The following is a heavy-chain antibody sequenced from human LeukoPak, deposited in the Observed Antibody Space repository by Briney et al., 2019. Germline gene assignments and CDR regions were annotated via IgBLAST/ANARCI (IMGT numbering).Heavy chain of an antibody. CDR3: ALQWLLDIPDPDQYYFDY. J-gene: IGHJ4*02. Sequence: GRSLRLSCAASGFTFSSYGMHWVRQAPGKGLEWVAVISYDGSNKYYADSVKGRFTISRDNSKNTLYLQMNSLRAEDTAVYYCALQWLLDIPDPDQYYFDYWGQGTLVTVSS. CDR2: ISYDGSNK. CDR1: GFTFSSYG. V-gene: IGHV3-30*03. D-gene: IGHD6-19*01.